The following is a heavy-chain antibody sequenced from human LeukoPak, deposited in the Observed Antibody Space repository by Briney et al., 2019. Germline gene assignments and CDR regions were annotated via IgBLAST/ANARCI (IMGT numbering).Heavy chain of an antibody. V-gene: IGHV3-74*01. CDR3: ARDNRSYDAFDI. CDR2: INIDERIT. J-gene: IGHJ3*02. D-gene: IGHD1-26*01. Sequence: GGSLRLSCAASGFSFSTQRMHWVRQAPGKGLVWVSYINIDERITGYADSVKGRFTISRDNAKNTLYLQMNSLRADDTAVYYCARDNRSYDAFDIWGQGTMVTVSS. CDR1: GFSFSTQR.